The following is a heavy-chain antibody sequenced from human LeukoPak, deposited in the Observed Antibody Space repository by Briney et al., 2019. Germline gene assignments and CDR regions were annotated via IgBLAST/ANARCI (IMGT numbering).Heavy chain of an antibody. CDR2: ISYDGSNK. D-gene: IGHD5-18*01. CDR3: AKDLPEDTAMVIKYYYYGMDV. J-gene: IGHJ6*04. CDR1: GFTFSSYG. Sequence: GGSLRLSCAASGFTFSSYGMHWVRQAPGKGLEWVAVISYDGSNKYYADSVKGRFTISRDNSKNTLYMKMNSLRAEDTAVYYCAKDLPEDTAMVIKYYYYGMDVWGKGTTVTVSS. V-gene: IGHV3-30*18.